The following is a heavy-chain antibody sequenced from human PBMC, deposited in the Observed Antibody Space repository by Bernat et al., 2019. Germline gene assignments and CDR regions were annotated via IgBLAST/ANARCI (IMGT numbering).Heavy chain of an antibody. CDR3: AHAGGKWLAPDY. D-gene: IGHD6-19*01. Sequence: QITLKESGPTLVKPTQTLTLTCTFSGFSLSTSGVGVGWIRQPPGKALEWLALLYWDDDKRYSPSLKSRVTITKDTSKNQVVLTMTNMGPVDTATYYWAHAGGKWLAPDYWGQGTLVTVSS. CDR2: LYWDDDK. CDR1: GFSLSTSGVG. J-gene: IGHJ4*02. V-gene: IGHV2-5*02.